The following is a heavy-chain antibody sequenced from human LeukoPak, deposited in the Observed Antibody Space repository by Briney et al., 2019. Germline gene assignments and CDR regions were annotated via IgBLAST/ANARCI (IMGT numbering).Heavy chain of an antibody. V-gene: IGHV3-74*01. CDR1: GFTFSSYW. CDR2: INADGSST. CDR3: ARESGYCSATSCYRPEDY. D-gene: IGHD2-2*01. Sequence: GGSLRLSCTASGFTFSSYWMHWVRQAPGKGLVWVSRINADGSSTRYADSVKGRFTISRDNAKNTLYLQVNNLRAEDTAVYYCARESGYCSATSCYRPEDYWGQGTLVSVSS. J-gene: IGHJ4*02.